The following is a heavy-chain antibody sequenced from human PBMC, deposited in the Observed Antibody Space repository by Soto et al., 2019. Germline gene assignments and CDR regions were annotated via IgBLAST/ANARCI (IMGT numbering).Heavy chain of an antibody. D-gene: IGHD1-26*01. Sequence: GGSLRLSCAGSGFTFNNFGMSWVRQAPGKGLEWVSGVSGEGSDTYYVDSVKGRFTISRDNSKNTLYLQMNSLRVEDTAVYYCAKVPSTGSSEGFDYWGQGTLVTVSS. J-gene: IGHJ4*02. CDR1: GFTFNNFG. CDR2: VSGEGSDT. V-gene: IGHV3-23*03. CDR3: AKVPSTGSSEGFDY.